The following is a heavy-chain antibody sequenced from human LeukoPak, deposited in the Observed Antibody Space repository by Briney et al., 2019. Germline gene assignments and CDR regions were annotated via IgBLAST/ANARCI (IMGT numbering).Heavy chain of an antibody. V-gene: IGHV3-23*01. Sequence: GRSLRLSCAASGFTFNKYAMSWVRQAPGKGLEWVSSLTSSGGSTDYADSVRGRFTISRDNSRNTLSLQMNSLRVEDTAVYYCAKLFYDSNTYSFDSWGHGTLVTVSS. CDR1: GFTFNKYA. CDR2: LTSSGGST. CDR3: AKLFYDSNTYSFDS. D-gene: IGHD3-22*01. J-gene: IGHJ4*01.